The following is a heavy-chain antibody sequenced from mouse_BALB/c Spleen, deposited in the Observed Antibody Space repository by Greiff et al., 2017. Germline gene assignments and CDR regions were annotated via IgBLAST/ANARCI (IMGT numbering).Heavy chain of an antibody. Sequence: EVMLVESGGGLVKPGGSLKLSCAASGFTFSDYYMYWVRQTPEKRLEWVATISDGGSYTYYPDSVKGRFTISRDNAKNNLYLQMSSLKSEDTAMYYCARGGDGYYWYFDVWGAGTTVTVSS. V-gene: IGHV5-4*02. CDR2: ISDGGSYT. D-gene: IGHD2-3*01. J-gene: IGHJ1*01. CDR1: GFTFSDYY. CDR3: ARGGDGYYWYFDV.